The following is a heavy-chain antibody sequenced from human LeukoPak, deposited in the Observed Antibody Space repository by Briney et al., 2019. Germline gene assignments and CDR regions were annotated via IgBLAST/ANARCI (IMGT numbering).Heavy chain of an antibody. CDR3: AKDNDSYGDYLYYFDY. D-gene: IGHD4-17*01. V-gene: IGHV3-9*01. CDR2: ISWNSGSI. CDR1: GFTFSSYW. J-gene: IGHJ4*02. Sequence: PGGSLRLSCAASGFTFSSYWMHWVRQAPGKGLEWVSGISWNSGSIGYADSVKGRFTISRDNAKNSLYLQMNSLRAEDTALYYCAKDNDSYGDYLYYFDYWGQGILVTVSS.